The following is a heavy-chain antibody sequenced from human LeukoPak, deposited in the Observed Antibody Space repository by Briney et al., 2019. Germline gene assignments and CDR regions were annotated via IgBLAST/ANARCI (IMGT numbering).Heavy chain of an antibody. CDR3: ASSTVADNYYYYGMDV. CDR2: INHSEST. D-gene: IGHD4-23*01. J-gene: IGHJ6*02. V-gene: IGHV4-34*01. CDR1: GGSFSGYY. Sequence: PSETLSLTCAVYGGSFSGYYWSWIRQPPGKGLEWIGEINHSESTNYNPSLKSRVTISVDTSKNQFSLKLSSVTAADTAVYYCASSTVADNYYYYGMDVWGQGTTVTVSS.